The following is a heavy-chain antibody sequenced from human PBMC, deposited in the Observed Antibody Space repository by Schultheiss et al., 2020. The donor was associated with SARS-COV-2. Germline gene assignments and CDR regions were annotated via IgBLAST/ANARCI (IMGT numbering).Heavy chain of an antibody. CDR1: GYTFTSYG. CDR2: INPSGGST. Sequence: ASVKVSCKASGYTFTSYGISWVRQAPGQGLEWMGIINPSGGSTSYAQKFQGRVTMTRDTSTSTVYMELSSLRSEDTAVYYCARVSPLWFGELLPPDYWGQGTLVTVSS. D-gene: IGHD3-10*01. J-gene: IGHJ4*02. V-gene: IGHV1-46*01. CDR3: ARVSPLWFGELLPPDY.